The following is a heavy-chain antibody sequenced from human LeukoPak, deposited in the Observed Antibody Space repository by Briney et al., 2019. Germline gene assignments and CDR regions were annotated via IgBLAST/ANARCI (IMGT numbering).Heavy chain of an antibody. D-gene: IGHD3-22*01. J-gene: IGHJ6*03. V-gene: IGHV4-31*03. CDR3: ARGFYYDNYMDV. CDR2: IRYSGST. Sequence: SETLSLTCTVSGASITNTYFYWSWIRQHPGKGLEWIGYIRYSGSTYHNPSLKNRLAIPLDASRNQFSLDLSSVTAADTAVYHCARGFYYDNYMDVWGNGTTVTVSS. CDR1: GASITNTYFY.